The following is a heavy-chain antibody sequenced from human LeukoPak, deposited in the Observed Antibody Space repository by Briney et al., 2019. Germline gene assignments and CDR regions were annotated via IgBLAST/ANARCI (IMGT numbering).Heavy chain of an antibody. J-gene: IGHJ3*02. CDR3: AKVGPYSSGWYGAVDDAFDI. Sequence: GGSLRLSCAASGFTFSSYAMSWVRQAPGKGLEWVSAISGSGGSTYYADSVKGRFTISRDNSKNTLYLQMNSLRAEDTAVYYCAKVGPYSSGWYGAVDDAFDIWGQGTMVTVSS. CDR1: GFTFSSYA. V-gene: IGHV3-23*01. D-gene: IGHD6-19*01. CDR2: ISGSGGST.